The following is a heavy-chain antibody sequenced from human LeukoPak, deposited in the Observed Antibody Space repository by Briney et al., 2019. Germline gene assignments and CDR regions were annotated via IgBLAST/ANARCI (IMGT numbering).Heavy chain of an antibody. J-gene: IGHJ6*04. CDR3: ARGTTYQDV. CDR1: GYIFTDYY. V-gene: IGHV1-2*02. Sequence: ASVKVSCKASGYIFTDYYMHWVRQAPGQGLEWMGWINPNSGGTNYAQKFQGRVTMTRDTSISTAYMELSRLRSDDTAVCYCARGTTYQDVWGKGTTVTISS. CDR2: INPNSGGT. D-gene: IGHD1-1*01.